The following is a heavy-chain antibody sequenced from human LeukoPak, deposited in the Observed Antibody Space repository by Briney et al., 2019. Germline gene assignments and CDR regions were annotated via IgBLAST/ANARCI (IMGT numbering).Heavy chain of an antibody. Sequence: GGSLRLSCVASGFTFSSFWMSWVRQAPGKGLEFVANIDQDGSVRNSADSVKGRFIISRDNAKNSLYLQMDSLRAEDTAVYFCARDPGSSSFDYWGLGTPVTVSS. CDR2: IDQDGSVR. CDR1: GFTFSSFW. D-gene: IGHD6-13*01. V-gene: IGHV3-7*01. CDR3: ARDPGSSSFDY. J-gene: IGHJ4*02.